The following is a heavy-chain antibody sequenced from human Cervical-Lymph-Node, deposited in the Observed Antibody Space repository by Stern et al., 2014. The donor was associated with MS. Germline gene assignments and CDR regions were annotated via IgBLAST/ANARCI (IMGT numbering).Heavy chain of an antibody. CDR2: INRDGGTT. J-gene: IGHJ4*02. V-gene: IGHV3-74*02. CDR1: GFTFSNYW. D-gene: IGHD6-19*01. CDR3: ARSSGFFDY. Sequence: EVQLVESGGGLGQPGGSLRLSCAASGFTFSNYWMHWVRQAPGKGLVWVSRINRDGGTTSYADSVKGRFTNSRDNAQNTLYLQLNSLRAEDSAVYYCARSSGFFDYWGQGTVVTVSS.